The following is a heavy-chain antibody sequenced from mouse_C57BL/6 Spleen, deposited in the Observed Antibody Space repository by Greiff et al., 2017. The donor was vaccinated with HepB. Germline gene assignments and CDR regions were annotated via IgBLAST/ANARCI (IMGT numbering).Heavy chain of an antibody. CDR3: ARDGSSYPYFDY. J-gene: IGHJ2*01. D-gene: IGHD1-1*01. CDR1: GYTFTSYW. V-gene: IGHV1-61*01. Sequence: VQLQQPGAELVRPGSSVKLSCKASGYTFTSYWMDWVKQRPGQGLEWIGNIYPSDSETHYNQKFKDKATLTVDKSSSTAYMQLSSLTSEDSAVYYCARDGSSYPYFDYWGQGTTLTVSS. CDR2: IYPSDSET.